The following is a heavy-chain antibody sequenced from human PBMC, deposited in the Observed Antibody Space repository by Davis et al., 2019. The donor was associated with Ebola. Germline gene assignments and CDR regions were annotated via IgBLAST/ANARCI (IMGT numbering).Heavy chain of an antibody. J-gene: IGHJ6*02. D-gene: IGHD3-10*01. CDR1: GDSVSSGG. CDR3: VRGWFRSGMDV. V-gene: IGHV6-1*01. CDR2: TYYSSKWYN. Sequence: HSQTLSLTCAISGDSVSSGGWNWIRQSPSRGLEWLGRTYYSSKWYNDYAVSVKSRITVNPDTSKNQFSLLLRSVTPEDTAIYYCVRGWFRSGMDVWGQGTTVTVSS.